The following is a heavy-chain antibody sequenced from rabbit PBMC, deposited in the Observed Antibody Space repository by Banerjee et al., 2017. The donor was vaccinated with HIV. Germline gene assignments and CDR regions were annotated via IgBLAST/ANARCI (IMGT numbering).Heavy chain of an antibody. CDR2: IYNGDGST. Sequence: QEQLKETGGGLVQPGGSLTLTCKASGIDLSSYYYMCWVRQAPGKGPEWIACIYNGDGSTYYASWVNGRFTISRSTSLNTVDLKMTSLTAADTATYFCARGTGGTGWNLWSPGT. D-gene: IGHD7-1*01. V-gene: IGHV1S43*01. CDR1: GIDLSSYYY. J-gene: IGHJ4*01. CDR3: ARGTGGTGWNL.